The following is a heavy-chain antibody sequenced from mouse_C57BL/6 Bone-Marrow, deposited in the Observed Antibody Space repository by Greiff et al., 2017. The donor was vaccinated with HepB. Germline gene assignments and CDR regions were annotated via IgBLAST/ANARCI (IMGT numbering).Heavy chain of an antibody. CDR1: GYSFTGYY. Sequence: VQLQQSGPELVKPGASVKISCKASGYSFTGYYMNWVKQSPEKSLEWIGEINPSTGGTTYNQKFKAKATLTVDKSSSTAYMQLKSLTSEDSAVYYCARETITTVVADYFDYWGQGTTLTVSS. CDR2: INPSTGGT. V-gene: IGHV1-42*01. J-gene: IGHJ2*01. D-gene: IGHD1-1*01. CDR3: ARETITTVVADYFDY.